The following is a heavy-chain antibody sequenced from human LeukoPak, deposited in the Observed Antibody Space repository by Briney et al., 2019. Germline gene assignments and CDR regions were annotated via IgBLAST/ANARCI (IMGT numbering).Heavy chain of an antibody. CDR3: VRDDNWAFDY. CDR1: GFTFSSYA. D-gene: IGHD1-1*01. Sequence: GGSLRLSCAASGFTFSSYAMHWVRQAPGKGLGWVAVISYDGSNKYYADSVKGRFTISRDNAKNSLDLLMRSLRDDDTAFYFCVRDDNWAFDYWGQGTLVTVSS. CDR2: ISYDGSNK. J-gene: IGHJ4*02. V-gene: IGHV3-30*14.